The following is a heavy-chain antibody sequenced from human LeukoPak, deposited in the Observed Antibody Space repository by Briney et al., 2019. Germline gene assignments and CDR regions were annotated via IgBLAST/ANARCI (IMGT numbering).Heavy chain of an antibody. J-gene: IGHJ4*02. D-gene: IGHD2-21*01. Sequence: GGSLRLSCAASGFTFSNYAMSWVRQAPGKGLEWVSAINSGGDATHYADSVQGRFTISRDNSKNTLSLQLNSLRAEDTAVYYCAKSDCGTIGCKLLNYWGQGTLVTVSS. CDR3: AKSDCGTIGCKLLNY. CDR2: INSGGDAT. V-gene: IGHV3-23*01. CDR1: GFTFSNYA.